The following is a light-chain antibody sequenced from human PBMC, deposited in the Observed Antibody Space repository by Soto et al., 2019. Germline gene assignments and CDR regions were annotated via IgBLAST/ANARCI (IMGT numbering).Light chain of an antibody. CDR1: QTVRSSS. J-gene: IGKJ1*01. CDR3: QQYDSSPRT. V-gene: IGKV3-20*01. CDR2: GAS. Sequence: EIVLTQSPGTLSVSPGERATLSCRASQTVRSSSLAWYQQKPGQAPRLLISGASSRAADIPDRFSGSGSGTDFTLTINRLEPEDFAVYYCQQYDSSPRTFGQGTKVE.